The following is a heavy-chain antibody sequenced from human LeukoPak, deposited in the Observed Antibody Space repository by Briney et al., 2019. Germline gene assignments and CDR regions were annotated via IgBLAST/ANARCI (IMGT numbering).Heavy chain of an antibody. Sequence: ASVKVSCKASGYTFSNYGVTWVRQAPGHGLEWMGWVSADSVNTNYVQKFQGRVTMTTDISTSTAYMELRSLRSDETAVYYCARSKDIVVVPAAHPFDYWGQGTLVTVSS. D-gene: IGHD2-2*01. V-gene: IGHV1-18*01. CDR1: GYTFSNYG. CDR2: VSADSVNT. J-gene: IGHJ4*02. CDR3: ARSKDIVVVPAAHPFDY.